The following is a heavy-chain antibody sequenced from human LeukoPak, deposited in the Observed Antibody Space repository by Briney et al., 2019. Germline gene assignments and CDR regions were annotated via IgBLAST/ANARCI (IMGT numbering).Heavy chain of an antibody. D-gene: IGHD3-3*01. Sequence: GGSLRLSCAASGFTFSSYWMHWVRQAPGKGLVWVSRINSDGSSTSYADSVKGRFTISRDNAKNTLYLQMNSLRAEDTAVYYCARAYYDFWSGYYTGYYYGMDVWGQGTTVTVSS. CDR3: ARAYYDFWSGYYTGYYYGMDV. CDR1: GFTFSSYW. V-gene: IGHV3-74*01. CDR2: INSDGSST. J-gene: IGHJ6*02.